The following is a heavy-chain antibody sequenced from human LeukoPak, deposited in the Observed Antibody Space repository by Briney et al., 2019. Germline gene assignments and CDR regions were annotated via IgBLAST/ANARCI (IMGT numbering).Heavy chain of an antibody. Sequence: SETLSLTCTVSGGSISSYYWSWIRQPPGKGLEWIGYIYYSGSTNYNPSLKSRVTISVDTSKNQFSLKLSSVTAADTAVYYCARHRDKSMIVVVITRKREGWFDPWGQGTLVTVSS. CDR3: ARHRDKSMIVVVITRKREGWFDP. CDR2: IYYSGST. V-gene: IGHV4-59*01. D-gene: IGHD3-22*01. CDR1: GGSISSYY. J-gene: IGHJ5*02.